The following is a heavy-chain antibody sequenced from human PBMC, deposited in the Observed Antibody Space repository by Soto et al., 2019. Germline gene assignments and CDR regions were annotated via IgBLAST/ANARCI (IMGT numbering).Heavy chain of an antibody. Sequence: SETLSLTCTVSGGSISSFYWSWIRQPPGKGLEWIGSIYYSGSTYYNPSLKSRVTISVDTSKNQFSLKLNSVTAADTAVYYCASRHSSPYFDYWGQGTLVTVSS. D-gene: IGHD6-13*01. V-gene: IGHV4-59*06. CDR1: GGSISSFY. CDR2: IYYSGST. J-gene: IGHJ4*02. CDR3: ASRHSSPYFDY.